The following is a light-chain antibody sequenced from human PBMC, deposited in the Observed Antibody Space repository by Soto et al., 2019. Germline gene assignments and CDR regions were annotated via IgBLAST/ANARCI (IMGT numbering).Light chain of an antibody. CDR1: SSDVGTYNY. Sequence: QSALTQPASVSGSPGQSITISCTGTSSDVGTYNYVSWYQQHPDKAPKLMIYDVSYRPSGVSDRFSGSKSGNTASLTISGLQTEDEADYYCSSYTSSSTPYVFGTGTKVTVL. CDR3: SSYTSSSTPYV. J-gene: IGLJ1*01. V-gene: IGLV2-14*01. CDR2: DVS.